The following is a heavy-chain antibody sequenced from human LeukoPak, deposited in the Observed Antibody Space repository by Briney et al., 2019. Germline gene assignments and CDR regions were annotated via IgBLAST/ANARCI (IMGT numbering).Heavy chain of an antibody. V-gene: IGHV4-38-2*02. D-gene: IGHD4-17*01. J-gene: IGHJ6*02. Sequence: SETLSLTCTVSGYSISSGYYWGWIRQPPGKGLEWIGSIFHSGIAYYNPSLKRRVTISVDTSKNQFSLSLNSLTAADTAVYYCARVSTTTVTNRYYYYGMDVWGQGTTVTVSS. CDR1: GYSISSGYY. CDR2: IFHSGIA. CDR3: ARVSTTTVTNRYYYYGMDV.